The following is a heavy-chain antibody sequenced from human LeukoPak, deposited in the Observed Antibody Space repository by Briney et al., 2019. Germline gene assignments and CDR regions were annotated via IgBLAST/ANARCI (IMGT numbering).Heavy chain of an antibody. CDR2: IIPILGIA. CDR3: ARGHYDSSGYYPFDY. D-gene: IGHD3-22*01. J-gene: IGHJ4*02. V-gene: IGHV1-69*04. CDR1: GGTFSSYA. Sequence: ASVKVSCKASGGTFSSYAMSWVRQAPGQGLEWMGRIIPILGIANYAQKFQGRVTITADKSTSTAYMELSSLRSEDTAVYYCARGHYDSSGYYPFDYWGQGTLVTVSS.